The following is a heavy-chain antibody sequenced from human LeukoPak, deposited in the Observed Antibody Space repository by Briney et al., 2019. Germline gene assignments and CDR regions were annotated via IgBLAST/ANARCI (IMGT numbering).Heavy chain of an antibody. CDR1: GYTLTELS. J-gene: IGHJ4*02. CDR3: ARLQYYDFWSGYYPNDRTPGLTFDY. CDR2: FDPEVGKT. D-gene: IGHD3-3*01. Sequence: GASVKVSCKVSGYTLTELSMHWVRQAPGKGLEWMGGFDPEVGKTIYAQKFQGRVTMTEDTSTDTAYMELSSLRSEDTAVYYCARLQYYDFWSGYYPNDRTPGLTFDYWGQGTLVTVSS. V-gene: IGHV1-24*01.